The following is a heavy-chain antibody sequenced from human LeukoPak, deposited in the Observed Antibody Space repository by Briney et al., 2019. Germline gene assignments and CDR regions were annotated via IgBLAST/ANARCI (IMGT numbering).Heavy chain of an antibody. CDR3: ASPSSGQSFDI. D-gene: IGHD6-19*01. CDR1: GLTVSSSY. Sequence: PGGSLRLSCAASGLTVSSSYMSWVRQAPGKGLEWVSIIYNDGSTYYADSMKGRFTISRDNSKNTLYLQMHSLRAEDTAVYYCASPSSGQSFDIWGQGTMVTVSS. J-gene: IGHJ3*02. CDR2: IYNDGST. V-gene: IGHV3-53*01.